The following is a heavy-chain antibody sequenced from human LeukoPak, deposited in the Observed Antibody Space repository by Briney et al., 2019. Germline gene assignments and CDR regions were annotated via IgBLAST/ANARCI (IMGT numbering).Heavy chain of an antibody. CDR1: GYTFTSFY. V-gene: IGHV1-46*01. Sequence: ASVKVSCKASGYTFTSFYMHWVRQAPGQGLEWMGIINPNGGSTSYAQKFQGRVTMTRNTSISTAYMELSSLRSEDTAVYYCARAVGFRQWLVLKGNDYWGQGTLVTVSS. CDR2: INPNGGST. D-gene: IGHD6-19*01. CDR3: ARAVGFRQWLVLKGNDY. J-gene: IGHJ4*02.